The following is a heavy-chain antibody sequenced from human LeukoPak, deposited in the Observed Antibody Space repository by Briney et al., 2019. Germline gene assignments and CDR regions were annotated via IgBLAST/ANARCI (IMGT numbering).Heavy chain of an antibody. J-gene: IGHJ5*02. CDR3: ARVDSNYLPVRFDP. Sequence: SETLSLTCTVSGGSISSGGYYWSWIRQPPGKGLEWIGYIYYSGSTYYNPSLKSRVTISVDTSKNQFSLKLSSVTAADTAVYYCARVDSNYLPVRFDPWGQGTLVTVSS. CDR1: GGSISSGGYY. D-gene: IGHD4-11*01. V-gene: IGHV4-30-4*08. CDR2: IYYSGST.